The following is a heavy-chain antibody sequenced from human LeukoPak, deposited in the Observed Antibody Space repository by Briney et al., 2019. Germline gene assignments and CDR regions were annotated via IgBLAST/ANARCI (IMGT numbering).Heavy chain of an antibody. V-gene: IGHV4-59*01. Sequence: PSETLSLTCTVSGGSISSYYWSWIRQPPGKGLEWIGYIYYSGSTNYNPSLKSRVTISVDTSKNQFSLKLSSVTAADTAVYYCARSLSSGWFHYYGMDVWGQGTTVTVSS. CDR3: ARSLSSGWFHYYGMDV. D-gene: IGHD6-19*01. CDR2: IYYSGST. J-gene: IGHJ6*02. CDR1: GGSISSYY.